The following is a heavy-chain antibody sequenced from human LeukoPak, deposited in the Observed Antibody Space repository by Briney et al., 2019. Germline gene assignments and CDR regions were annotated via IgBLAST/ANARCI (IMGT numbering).Heavy chain of an antibody. CDR1: GFTFDDYG. D-gene: IGHD1-14*01. CDR3: ARVNPGYYYMAV. Sequence: PGGSLRLSCAASGFTFDDYGMSWVRQAPGKGLEWVSGINWNGGSTGYADSVKGRFTISRDNAKNSLYLQMNSLRAEDTVLYYCARVNPGYYYMAVWGKGTTVTVSS. V-gene: IGHV3-20*04. J-gene: IGHJ6*03. CDR2: INWNGGST.